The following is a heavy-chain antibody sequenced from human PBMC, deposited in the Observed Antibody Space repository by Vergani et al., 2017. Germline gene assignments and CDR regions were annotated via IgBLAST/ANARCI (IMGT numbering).Heavy chain of an antibody. Sequence: EVQLVESGGGLVQPGGSLRLSCAASGFTFSSYWMSWVRQAPGKGLEWVANIKQDGSEKYYVDSVKGRFTISRDNAKNSLYLQMNSLRAEDTAVYYCARVGALREWSLYFDYWGQGTLVTVSS. D-gene: IGHD3-3*01. V-gene: IGHV3-7*01. CDR1: GFTFSSYW. J-gene: IGHJ4*02. CDR2: IKQDGSEK. CDR3: ARVGALREWSLYFDY.